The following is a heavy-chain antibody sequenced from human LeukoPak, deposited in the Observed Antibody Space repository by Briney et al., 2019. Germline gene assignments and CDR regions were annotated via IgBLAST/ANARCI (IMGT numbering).Heavy chain of an antibody. D-gene: IGHD6-13*01. CDR3: ARLTYSNNWYFRRGLDNWFDP. J-gene: IGHJ5*02. CDR1: GGSFSGDY. V-gene: IGHV4-34*01. CDR2: SNHSGNT. Sequence: TSETLSLTCTVYGGSFSGDYWSWIRQPPGKGLEWIGESNHSGNTNYNPSLKSRVTISVDASKSQFSLRLSSVTAADTAVYYCARLTYSNNWYFRRGLDNWFDPWGQGTLVTVSS.